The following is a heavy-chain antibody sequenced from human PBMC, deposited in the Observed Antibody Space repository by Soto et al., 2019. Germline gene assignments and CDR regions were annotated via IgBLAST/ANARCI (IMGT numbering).Heavy chain of an antibody. CDR1: GFSLSTSGVG. V-gene: IGHV2-5*02. J-gene: IGHJ4*02. CDR2: IYWDDSY. CDR3: AHKGYGDYPLDY. Sequence: QITLKESGPTLGKPTQTLTLTCTFSGFSLSTSGVGVGWIRQPPGKALEWLAVIYWDDSYHYSPSLRSRLTITKDTSKNQVVLTMTNMDPVDTATYYCAHKGYGDYPLDYWGQGTLVTVSS. D-gene: IGHD4-17*01.